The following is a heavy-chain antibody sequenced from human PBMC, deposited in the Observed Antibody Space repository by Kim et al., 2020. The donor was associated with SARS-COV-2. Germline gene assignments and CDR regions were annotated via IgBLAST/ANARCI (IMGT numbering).Heavy chain of an antibody. CDR2: INHSGST. D-gene: IGHD2-2*02. Sequence: SETLSLTCAVYGGSFSGYYWSWIRQPPGKGLEWIWEINHSGSTNYNPSLKSRVTISVDTSKNQFSLKLSSVTAADTAVYYCARGVRCSSTSCYTPWFDP. V-gene: IGHV4-34*01. CDR1: GGSFSGYY. CDR3: ARGVRCSSTSCYTPWFDP. J-gene: IGHJ5*02.